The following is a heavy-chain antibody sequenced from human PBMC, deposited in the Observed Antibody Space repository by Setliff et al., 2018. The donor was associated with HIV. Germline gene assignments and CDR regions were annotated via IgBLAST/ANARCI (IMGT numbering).Heavy chain of an antibody. CDR1: GFTFNTYA. CDR2: ISDDGSNT. Sequence: GGSLSLSCAASGFTFNTYAMHWIRQAPGKGLEWVAVISDDGSNTYYADSVKGRFTISRDNSKNTLYLQMNSLRAEDTAVYYCARGYCNSSNCYAIDYWGQGTLVTVSS. CDR3: ARGYCNSSNCYAIDY. J-gene: IGHJ4*02. D-gene: IGHD2-2*01. V-gene: IGHV3-30*01.